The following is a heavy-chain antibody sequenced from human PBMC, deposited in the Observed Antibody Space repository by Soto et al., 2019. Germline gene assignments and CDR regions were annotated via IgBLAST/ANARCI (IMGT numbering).Heavy chain of an antibody. J-gene: IGHJ4*02. Sequence: AAETPSIECTVSVGSVRIGSYVSAWIRQPRGKGLEWIGSIYYSGSTYYNPSLKSRVTISVDTSKNQFSLKLSSVTAADTAVYYCARHAYYYDSSGYYYFDYWGQGTLVTVSS. D-gene: IGHD3-22*01. V-gene: IGHV4-39*01. CDR3: ARHAYYYDSSGYYYFDY. CDR2: IYYSGST. CDR1: VGSVRIGSYV.